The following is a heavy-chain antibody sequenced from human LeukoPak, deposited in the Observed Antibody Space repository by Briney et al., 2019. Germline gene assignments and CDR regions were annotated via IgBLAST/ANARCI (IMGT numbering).Heavy chain of an antibody. Sequence: SVKVSCKASGGTFSSYAISWVRQAPGQGLEWMGGIIPIFGTANYAQKFQGRVTITADESTSTAYMELSSLRSEDTAVYYCARVKSGYSSSWSDYWGQGTLVTVSS. J-gene: IGHJ4*02. V-gene: IGHV1-69*13. CDR2: IIPIFGTA. CDR1: GGTFSSYA. CDR3: ARVKSGYSSSWSDY. D-gene: IGHD6-13*01.